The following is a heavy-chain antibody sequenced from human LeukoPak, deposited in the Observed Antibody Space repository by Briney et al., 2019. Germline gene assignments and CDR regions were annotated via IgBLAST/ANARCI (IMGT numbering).Heavy chain of an antibody. V-gene: IGHV4-39*01. CDR1: GGSISSSSYY. D-gene: IGHD3-10*01. CDR3: ARQLPNGSGSYIGGYNWFDP. Sequence: SETLSLTCTVSGGSISSSSYYWGWIRQPPGKGLEWIGSIYYSGSTYYNPSLKSRVTISVDTSKNQFSLKLSTVTAADTAVYYCARQLPNGSGSYIGGYNWFDPWGQGTLVTVSS. J-gene: IGHJ5*02. CDR2: IYYSGST.